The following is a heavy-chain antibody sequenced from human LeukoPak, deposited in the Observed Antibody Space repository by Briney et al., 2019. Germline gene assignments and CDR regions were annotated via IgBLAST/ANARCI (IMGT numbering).Heavy chain of an antibody. CDR2: IIPIFGTA. V-gene: IGHV1-69*06. CDR3: ATDPGDSSGYYYDVY. CDR1: GGTFSSYA. D-gene: IGHD3-22*01. J-gene: IGHJ4*02. Sequence: SVKVSCKASGGTFSSYAISWVRQAPGQGLEWMGGIIPIFGTANYAQKFQGRVTMTEDTSTDTAYMELSSLRSEDTAVYYCATDPGDSSGYYYDVYWGQGTLVTVSS.